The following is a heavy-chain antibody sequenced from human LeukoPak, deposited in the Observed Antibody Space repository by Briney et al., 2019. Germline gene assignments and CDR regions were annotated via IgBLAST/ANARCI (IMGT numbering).Heavy chain of an antibody. J-gene: IGHJ4*02. CDR2: ISYDGSNK. V-gene: IGHV3-30*03. Sequence: PGGSLRLSCAASGFTFSPYGMHWVRQAPGKGLEWVAVISYDGSNKYYADSVKGRFTISRDNSKNTLYLQMNSLRAEDTAVYYCARKDYGGNSYYLDYWGQGTLVTVSS. D-gene: IGHD4-23*01. CDR3: ARKDYGGNSYYLDY. CDR1: GFTFSPYG.